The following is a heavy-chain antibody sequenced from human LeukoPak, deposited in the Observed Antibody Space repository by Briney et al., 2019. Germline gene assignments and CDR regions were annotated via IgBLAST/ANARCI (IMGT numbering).Heavy chain of an antibody. CDR3: ARGGSGGTMVRGVIITYYYYYYYMDV. V-gene: IGHV6-1*01. CDR1: GDSVSSNSAA. J-gene: IGHJ6*03. CDR2: TYYRSKWYH. D-gene: IGHD3-10*01. Sequence: SQTLSLTCAISGDSVSSNSAAWNWIRQSPSRGLEWLGRTYYRSKWYHDYAVSVKSRITINPDTSKNQFSLQLNSVTPEDAAVYYCARGGSGGTMVRGVIITYYYYYYYMDVWGKGTTVTISS.